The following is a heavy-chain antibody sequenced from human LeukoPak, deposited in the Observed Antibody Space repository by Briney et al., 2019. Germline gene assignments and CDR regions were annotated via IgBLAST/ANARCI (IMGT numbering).Heavy chain of an antibody. V-gene: IGHV3-74*01. D-gene: IGHD6-19*01. Sequence: PGGSLRLSCAASGFTFSKYWMLWVRQAPGKGLESVSRINTDGTVTTYADSVKGRFTVSRDNADNTMFLQMNSVRDEDTAEYYCATKQWLAPPPDSWGQGTPVTVSS. J-gene: IGHJ4*02. CDR3: ATKQWLAPPPDS. CDR1: GFTFSKYW. CDR2: INTDGTVT.